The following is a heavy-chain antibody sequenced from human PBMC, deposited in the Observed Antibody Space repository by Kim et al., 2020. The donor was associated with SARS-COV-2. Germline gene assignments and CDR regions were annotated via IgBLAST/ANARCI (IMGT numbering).Heavy chain of an antibody. V-gene: IGHV4-39*01. J-gene: IGHJ6*02. CDR3: ARLTRYYYYGLEV. CDR1: GGSVSSSSFF. D-gene: IGHD2-2*01. Sequence: SETLSLTCSVSGGSVSSSSFFWGWIRQPPGKGLEWIGSMYYNGSPYYSPSLKSRVTILIDAPRNQFSLKLSSVTAADTAIYYCARLTRYYYYGLEVWGQG. CDR2: MYYNGSP.